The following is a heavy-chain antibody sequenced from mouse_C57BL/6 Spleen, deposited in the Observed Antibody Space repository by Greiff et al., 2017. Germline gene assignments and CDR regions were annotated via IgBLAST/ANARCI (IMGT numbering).Heavy chain of an antibody. CDR3: ARDGYTYYAMDY. J-gene: IGHJ4*01. CDR1: GFTFSDYY. CDR2: INYDGSST. Sequence: EVKLMESEGGLVQPGSSMKLSCTASGFTFSDYYMAWVRQVPEKGLEWVANINYDGSSTYYLDSLKSRFIISRDNAKNILYLQMSSLKSEDTATYYCARDGYTYYAMDYWGQGTSVTVSS. D-gene: IGHD2-2*01. V-gene: IGHV5-16*01.